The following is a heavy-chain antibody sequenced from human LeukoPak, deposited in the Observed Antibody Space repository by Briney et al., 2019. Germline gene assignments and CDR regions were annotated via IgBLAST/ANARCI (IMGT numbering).Heavy chain of an antibody. CDR3: ARHIYSYDFMIYYLDV. CDR2: IYPDDSGT. V-gene: IGHV5-51*01. Sequence: GESLKISCKGSGYIFARYWIGWVRQMPGKGLEWMGVIYPDDSGTRYSPSFQGQVTISADNSLSTAYLQWSSLKASDTAMYYCARHIYSYDFMIYYLDVWGKGTTVTVSS. J-gene: IGHJ6*03. CDR1: GYIFARYW. D-gene: IGHD5-18*01.